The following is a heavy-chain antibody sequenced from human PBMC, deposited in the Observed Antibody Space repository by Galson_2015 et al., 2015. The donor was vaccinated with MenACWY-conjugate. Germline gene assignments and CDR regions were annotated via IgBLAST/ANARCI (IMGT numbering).Heavy chain of an antibody. CDR3: TTHKDDSWGGLLFYLYMDV. Sequence: SLRLSCAASGSTFSNAWMSWVRQAPGKGLEWVGRIKSTTDGGKTDYAAPVEGRFTISRDDSKNTLYLQMNSLKIEDTAVYYCTTHKDDSWGGLLFYLYMDVWGKGT. CDR2: IKSTTDGGKT. J-gene: IGHJ6*03. V-gene: IGHV3-15*01. CDR1: GSTFSNAW. D-gene: IGHD3-3*01.